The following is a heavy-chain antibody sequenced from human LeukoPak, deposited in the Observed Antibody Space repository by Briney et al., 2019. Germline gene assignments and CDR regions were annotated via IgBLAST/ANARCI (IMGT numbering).Heavy chain of an antibody. Sequence: SETLSLTCAVYGGSFSGYYWSWIRQPPGKGLEWIGEINHSGSTNYNPSLKSRVTISVDTSKNQFSLKLSSVTAADTAVYYCARVAVVTNYYYMDVWGKGTTVTVSS. J-gene: IGHJ6*03. CDR2: INHSGST. CDR3: ARVAVVTNYYYMDV. V-gene: IGHV4-34*01. D-gene: IGHD2-21*01. CDR1: GGSFSGYY.